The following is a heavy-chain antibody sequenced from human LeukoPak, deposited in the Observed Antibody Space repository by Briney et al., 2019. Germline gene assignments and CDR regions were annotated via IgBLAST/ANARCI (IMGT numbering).Heavy chain of an antibody. CDR3: ARVGRYYDYVWGSYRPPNYYYYYMDV. CDR2: INPNSGGI. J-gene: IGHJ6*03. Sequence: VASVKVSCKASGYTFTSYDINWVRQAPGQGLEWMGWINPNSGGINYAQKFQGRVTMTRDTSISTAYMELSRLRSDDTAVYYCARVGRYYDYVWGSYRPPNYYYYYMDVWGKGTTVTISS. V-gene: IGHV1-2*02. CDR1: GYTFTSYD. D-gene: IGHD3-16*02.